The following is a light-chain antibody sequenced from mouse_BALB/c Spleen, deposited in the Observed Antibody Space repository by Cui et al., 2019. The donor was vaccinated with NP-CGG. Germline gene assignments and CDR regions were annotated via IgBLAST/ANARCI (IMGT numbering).Light chain of an antibody. J-gene: IGLJ1*01. V-gene: IGLV1*01. Sequence: AVVTPKSTITTSPGETGTLTCRSSTGAVTTTNYANWVQEKPDHLFTGLIGGTNNRAPGVPARFSGSLIGDKAALTITGAQTEDEAIYFCALWYSNHWVFGGGTELTVL. CDR2: GTN. CDR1: TGAVTTTNY. CDR3: ALWYSNHWV.